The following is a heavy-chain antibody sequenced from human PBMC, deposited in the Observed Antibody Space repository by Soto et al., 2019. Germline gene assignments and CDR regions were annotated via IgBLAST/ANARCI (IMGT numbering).Heavy chain of an antibody. Sequence: SETLSLTCTVSGGSVSSGSYYWSWIRQPPGKGLEWIGDIYYSGSTNYNPSLKSRVTISVDTSKNQFSLKLSSVTAADTAVYYCARDQLELPVAAFDIWGQGTMVTVSS. J-gene: IGHJ3*02. V-gene: IGHV4-61*01. CDR1: GGSVSSGSYY. CDR3: ARDQLELPVAAFDI. CDR2: IYYSGST. D-gene: IGHD1-7*01.